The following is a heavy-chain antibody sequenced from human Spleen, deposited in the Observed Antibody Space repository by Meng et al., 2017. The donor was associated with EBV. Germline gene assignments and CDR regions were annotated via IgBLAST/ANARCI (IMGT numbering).Heavy chain of an antibody. J-gene: IGHJ4*02. V-gene: IGHV4-30-4*01. CDR1: GASISSGGYY. CDR3: ARSMNLYYYDNSGSLVDY. D-gene: IGHD3-22*01. CDR2: IFDSGTT. Sequence: QVQLQESGPGLVKPSQTLSLTCGFYGASISSGGYYWSWIRQPPGKGLEWIGYIFDSGTTYYNPSLKSRLTISVDTSKNQFSLKLSSVTAADTAMYYCARSMNLYYYDNSGSLVDYWGQGTLVTVSS.